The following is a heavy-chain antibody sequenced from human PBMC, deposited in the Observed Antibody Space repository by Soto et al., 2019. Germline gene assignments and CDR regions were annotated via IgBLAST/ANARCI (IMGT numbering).Heavy chain of an antibody. Sequence: ASVTLSLSCPFAGGSMSISNWWIWVRQPPGKGLAWIGEIYHSGSTNYNPSLKSRVTISVDNSKNTLYLEIDSLRAEDTAVYYCAKDLEVVGANRWGYDSWGQGTLVTVSS. D-gene: IGHD1-26*01. V-gene: IGHV4-4*02. CDR2: IYHSGST. J-gene: IGHJ5*01. CDR3: AKDLEVVGANRWGYDS. CDR1: GGSMSISNW.